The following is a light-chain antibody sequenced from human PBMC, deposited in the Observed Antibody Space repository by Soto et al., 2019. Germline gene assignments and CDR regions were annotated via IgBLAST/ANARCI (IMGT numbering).Light chain of an antibody. J-gene: IGLJ1*01. CDR3: AAWDDSLKGYV. Sequence: QSVLTQPPSASGTPGQGVTLSCSGSRSNVGDNTVLWYQHLSGTAPKLLMYYNNQRPAGVPDRFSGSKSGTSASLAISGLXSDDEADYYCAAWDDSLKGYVFGTGTKVTVL. CDR1: RSNVGDNT. V-gene: IGLV1-44*01. CDR2: YNN.